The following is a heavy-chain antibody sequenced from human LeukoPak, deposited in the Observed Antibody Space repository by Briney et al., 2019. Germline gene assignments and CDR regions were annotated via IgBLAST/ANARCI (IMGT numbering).Heavy chain of an antibody. V-gene: IGHV1-18*01. J-gene: IGHJ4*02. Sequence: ASVKVSCKASGYTFTTYGISWVRQAPGQGLEWMGWISAHNGHTKYAQKIQGRVTVTSDTTTSTVYMELRSLRSDDAAVYYCARDQEAFDYWGQGTLVTVSS. CDR3: ARDQEAFDY. CDR1: GYTFTTYG. CDR2: ISAHNGHT.